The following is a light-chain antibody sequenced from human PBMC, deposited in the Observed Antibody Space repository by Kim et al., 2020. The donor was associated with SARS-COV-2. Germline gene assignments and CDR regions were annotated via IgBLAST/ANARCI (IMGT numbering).Light chain of an antibody. CDR2: VVS. Sequence: EIVLTQSPGTLSLSPGERATLSCRASQSVSSNYLAWYQQKPGQAPRLVIYVVSKRATGIPDRFSGSGSGTDFTLTISRLEPEDFAVYYCQQYGNSPQTFGQGTKLEI. J-gene: IGKJ2*01. CDR1: QSVSSNY. V-gene: IGKV3-20*01. CDR3: QQYGNSPQT.